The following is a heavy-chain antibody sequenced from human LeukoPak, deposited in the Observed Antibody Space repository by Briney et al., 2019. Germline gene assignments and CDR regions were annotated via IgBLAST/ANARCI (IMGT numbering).Heavy chain of an antibody. D-gene: IGHD3-10*01. V-gene: IGHV4-30-4*01. Sequence: SQTLSLTCTVSGGSISGGDYYWSWIRQPPGKGLEWIGYIYYSGSTYYNPSLKSRVTISVDTSKNQFSLKLSSVTAADTAVYYCAREHYYGSDNWFDPWGQGALVTVSS. CDR1: GGSISGGDYY. J-gene: IGHJ5*02. CDR2: IYYSGST. CDR3: AREHYYGSDNWFDP.